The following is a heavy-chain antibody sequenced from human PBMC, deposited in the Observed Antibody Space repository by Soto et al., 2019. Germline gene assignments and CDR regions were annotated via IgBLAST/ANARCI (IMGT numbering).Heavy chain of an antibody. CDR2: ISSSRSSI. Sequence: GGSLRLSCAASGFTFSDYYMSWIRQAPGKGLEWVSYISSSRSSIYYADSVKGRFTFSRDNAKNSLYLQMNSLRAEDTAVYYCAREAKVDTAMVFDYWGQGTLVTVSS. CDR1: GFTFSDYY. J-gene: IGHJ4*02. V-gene: IGHV3-11*01. D-gene: IGHD5-18*01. CDR3: AREAKVDTAMVFDY.